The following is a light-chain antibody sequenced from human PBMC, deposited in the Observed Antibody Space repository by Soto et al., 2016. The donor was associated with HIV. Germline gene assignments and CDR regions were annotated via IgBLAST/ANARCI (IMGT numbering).Light chain of an antibody. V-gene: IGLV3-21*02. CDR2: DDH. Sequence: SSILTQPPSLSVAPGQTARITCGGRNIGSKSVHWYRQKPGQSPLLVLSDDHDRPSGISERFSASISGNTATLIISRVDAGDEADYYCQVWDSTGDYVFGRGTKVTVL. J-gene: IGLJ1*01. CDR1: NIGSKS. CDR3: QVWDSTGDYV.